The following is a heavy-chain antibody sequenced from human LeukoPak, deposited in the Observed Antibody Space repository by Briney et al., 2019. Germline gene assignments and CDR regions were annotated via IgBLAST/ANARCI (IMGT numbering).Heavy chain of an antibody. CDR3: AKGAIAARLPWYFDL. D-gene: IGHD6-6*01. V-gene: IGHV3-23*01. CDR2: ISGSGGST. Sequence: PGGSLRLSCAASGFTFSSYAMSWVRQAPGKGLEWVSAISGSGGSTYYADSVKGRFTISRDNSKNTLYPQMNSLRAEDTAVYYCAKGAIAARLPWYFDLWGRGTLVTVSS. J-gene: IGHJ2*01. CDR1: GFTFSSYA.